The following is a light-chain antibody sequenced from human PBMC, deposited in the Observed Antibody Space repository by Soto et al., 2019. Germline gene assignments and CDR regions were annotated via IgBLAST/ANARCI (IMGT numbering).Light chain of an antibody. CDR3: QQYGSAQLT. CDR1: QSVTSSY. J-gene: IGKJ3*01. CDR2: GAS. V-gene: IGKV3-20*01. Sequence: EIVLTQSPGTLSLSPGERATLTCRASQSVTSSYLAWHQQKAGQAPRLLMYGASSRATGIPDRFSGSGSGTDFTLTISRLEPEDFAVYYCQQYGSAQLTFGPGTKVDIK.